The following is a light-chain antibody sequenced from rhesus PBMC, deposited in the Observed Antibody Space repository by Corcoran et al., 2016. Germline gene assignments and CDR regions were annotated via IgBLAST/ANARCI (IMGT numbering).Light chain of an antibody. CDR1: QDLSSW. J-gene: IGKJ3*01. Sequence: DIQMTQSPSSLSASVGDTVTITCRASQDLSSWLAWYQQKPGKAPKLLIKKASRLQIGVPSIFSGSGSWTDFTLTITSLQPEDFATYSCLQYNSSPFTFGPGTKLDI. CDR2: KAS. V-gene: IGKV1-22*01. CDR3: LQYNSSPFT.